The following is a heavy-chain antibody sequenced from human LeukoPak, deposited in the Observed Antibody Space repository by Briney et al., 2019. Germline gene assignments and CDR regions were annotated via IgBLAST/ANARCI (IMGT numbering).Heavy chain of an antibody. J-gene: IGHJ4*02. CDR3: ARDWYHAIDY. D-gene: IGHD1-14*01. Sequence: PGRSLRLSCAASGFTFSSYSIHWVRQAPGKGLEWVAVISYDGSNKYYADSVKGRFTISRDNAKNTLYLQMNSLRVEDTAIYYCARDWYHAIDYWGQGALVTVSS. V-gene: IGHV3-30*03. CDR2: ISYDGSNK. CDR1: GFTFSSYS.